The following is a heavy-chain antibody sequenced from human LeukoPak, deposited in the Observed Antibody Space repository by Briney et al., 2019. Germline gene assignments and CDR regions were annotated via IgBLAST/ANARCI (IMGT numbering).Heavy chain of an antibody. Sequence: SETLSLTCTVSGGSISSYYWSWIRQPPGKGLEWIGYIYYSGSTNYNPSLKSRVTISVDTSKNQFSLKLSSVTAADTAVYYCARPQGSRWDGFDVWGQGTLVTVSS. V-gene: IGHV4-59*01. CDR2: IYYSGST. CDR1: GGSISSYY. J-gene: IGHJ3*01. D-gene: IGHD6-13*01. CDR3: ARPQGSRWDGFDV.